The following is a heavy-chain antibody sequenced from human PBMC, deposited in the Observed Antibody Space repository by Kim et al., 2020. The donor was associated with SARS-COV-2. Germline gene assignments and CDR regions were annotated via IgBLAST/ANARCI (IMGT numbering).Heavy chain of an antibody. Sequence: SETLSLTCTVSGGSISSYYWSWIRQPPGKGLEWIGYIYYSGSTNYNPSLKSRVTISVDTSKNQFSLKLSSVTAADTAVYYCARVRRGHDAFDIWGQGTMVTVSS. J-gene: IGHJ3*02. V-gene: IGHV4-59*13. CDR2: IYYSGST. CDR1: GGSISSYY. CDR3: ARVRRGHDAFDI. D-gene: IGHD6-25*01.